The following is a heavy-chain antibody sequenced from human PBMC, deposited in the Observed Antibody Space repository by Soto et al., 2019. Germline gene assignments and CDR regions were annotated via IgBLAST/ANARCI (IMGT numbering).Heavy chain of an antibody. V-gene: IGHV3-30*03. J-gene: IGHJ4*02. CDR2: ISYDGSNK. CDR1: GFTFSSYG. Sequence: GGSMRLSCAASGFTFSSYGMHWVRQAPGKGLEWVAVISYDGSNKYYADSVKGRFTISRDNSKNTLYLQMNSLRAEDTAVYYCTTSTDYWGQGTLVTVSS. CDR3: TTSTDY.